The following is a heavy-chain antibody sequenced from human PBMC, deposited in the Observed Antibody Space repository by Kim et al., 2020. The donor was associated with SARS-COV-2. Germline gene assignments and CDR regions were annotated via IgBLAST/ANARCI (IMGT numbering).Heavy chain of an antibody. CDR1: GFTFSGHV. V-gene: IGHV3-30*03. CDR2: ISYEGSTQ. CDR3: ARNLVGDTDLGP. D-gene: IGHD1-26*01. Sequence: GGSLRLSCAASGFTFSGHVMHWVRQAPGKGLEWVALISYEGSTQKYTDSVKGRFTVSRDNSKNTLFLQMNSLRPEDTAVYYCARNLVGDTDLGPWGQGTLVTVSS. J-gene: IGHJ5*02.